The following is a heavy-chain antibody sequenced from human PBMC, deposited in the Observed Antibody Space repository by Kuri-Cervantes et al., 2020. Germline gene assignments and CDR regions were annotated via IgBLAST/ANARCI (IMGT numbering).Heavy chain of an antibody. V-gene: IGHV4-59*01. CDR3: VRLGDFLGAY. Sequence: ESLKISCTVSVDSISSYFWSWIRQPPGKGLEWIGYIYYTGDTNYNPSLKSRITISRDASKNQFSLNLRSVTAADTAVYYCVRLGDFLGAYWGQGTLVTVSS. J-gene: IGHJ4*02. D-gene: IGHD2-21*02. CDR1: VDSISSYF. CDR2: IYYTGDT.